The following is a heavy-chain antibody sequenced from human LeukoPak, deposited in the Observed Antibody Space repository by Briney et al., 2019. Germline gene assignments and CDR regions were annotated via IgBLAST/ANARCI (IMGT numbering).Heavy chain of an antibody. J-gene: IGHJ3*02. V-gene: IGHV3-74*01. D-gene: IGHD3-22*01. CDR2: INSDGSST. Sequence: QPGGSLRLSCAASGFTFSRCWMHWVRQAPGKGLVWVSRINSDGSSTNYADSVKGRFTISRDNAKNTLYLQMNGLRAEDTAMYYCAKTYYYDSSDYYENAFDIWGQGTMVTVSS. CDR3: AKTYYYDSSDYYENAFDI. CDR1: GFTFSRCW.